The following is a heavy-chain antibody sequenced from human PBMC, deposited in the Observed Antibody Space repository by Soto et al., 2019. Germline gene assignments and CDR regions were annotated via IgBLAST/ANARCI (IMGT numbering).Heavy chain of an antibody. D-gene: IGHD6-13*01. V-gene: IGHV2-70*01. Sequence: SGPTLVNPTQPLTLTCTFSGFSLSTSGMCVSWIRQPPGKALEWLALIDWDDDKYYSTSLKTRLTISKDTSKNQVVLTMTNMDPVDTATYYCARSQGIAAAGSYYYYGMDVWGQGTTVTVSS. J-gene: IGHJ6*02. CDR3: ARSQGIAAAGSYYYYGMDV. CDR1: GFSLSTSGMC. CDR2: IDWDDDK.